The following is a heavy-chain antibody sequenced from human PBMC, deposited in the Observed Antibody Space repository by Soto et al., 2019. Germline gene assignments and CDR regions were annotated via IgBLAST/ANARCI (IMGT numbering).Heavy chain of an antibody. Sequence: GGSLRLSCAASGFTFSSYSMNWVRQAPGKGLEWVSYISSSSSTIYYADSVKGRFTISRDNAKNSLYLQMNSLRDEDTAVYYCARIRGSGNPYYYYYGMDVWGQGTTVTVSS. J-gene: IGHJ6*02. V-gene: IGHV3-48*02. D-gene: IGHD3-10*01. CDR1: GFTFSSYS. CDR3: ARIRGSGNPYYYYYGMDV. CDR2: ISSSSSTI.